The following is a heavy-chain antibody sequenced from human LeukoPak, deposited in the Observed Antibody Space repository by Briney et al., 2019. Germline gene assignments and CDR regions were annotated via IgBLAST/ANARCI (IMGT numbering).Heavy chain of an antibody. V-gene: IGHV3-30-3*01. CDR1: GLTFSSYA. J-gene: IGHJ6*02. Sequence: GGSLRLSCAASGLTFSSYAMHWVRQAPGKGLEWVAVISYDGSNKYYADSVKGRFTISRDNSKNTLYLQMNSLRAEDTAVYYCARDLGYGGNAPSYYYGMDVWGQGTTVTVSS. CDR2: ISYDGSNK. D-gene: IGHD4-23*01. CDR3: ARDLGYGGNAPSYYYGMDV.